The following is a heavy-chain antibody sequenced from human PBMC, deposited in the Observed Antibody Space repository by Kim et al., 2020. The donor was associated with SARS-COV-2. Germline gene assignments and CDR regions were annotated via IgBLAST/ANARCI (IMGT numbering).Heavy chain of an antibody. V-gene: IGHV3-23*01. J-gene: IGHJ4*02. D-gene: IGHD3-22*01. CDR3: AKDNGITMIVVVITYFDY. Sequence: GGSLRLSCAASGFTFSSYAMSWVRQAPGKGLEWVSAISGSGGSTYYADSVKGRFTISRDNSKNTLYLQMNSLRAEETAGYYCAKDNGITMIVVVITYFDYWGQGTLVTVSS. CDR1: GFTFSSYA. CDR2: ISGSGGST.